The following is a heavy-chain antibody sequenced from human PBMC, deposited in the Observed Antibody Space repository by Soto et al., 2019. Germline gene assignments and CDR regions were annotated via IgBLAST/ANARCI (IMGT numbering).Heavy chain of an antibody. D-gene: IGHD3-22*01. V-gene: IGHV4-34*01. Sequence: SETLSLTCAVYGGSFSGYYWSWIRQPPGKGLEWIGEINPSASTNYNPSLKSRVTISVATSKNQFSLRLSSVTAADTAVYYCARGPNQDSSGYYYLDYWGQGTLVTVSS. CDR3: ARGPNQDSSGYYYLDY. CDR1: GGSFSGYY. J-gene: IGHJ4*02. CDR2: INPSAST.